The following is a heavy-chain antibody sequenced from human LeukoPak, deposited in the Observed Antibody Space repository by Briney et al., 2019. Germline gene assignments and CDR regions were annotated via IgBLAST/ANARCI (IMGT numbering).Heavy chain of an antibody. J-gene: IGHJ4*02. CDR2: IKSNTDGGTT. Sequence: GGSLRLSCAASAFTFSNAWMSWVRQAPGKGLEWVGRIKSNTDGGTTDFAAPVKGRFTISRDDSKNTLYLQMDSLKTEDTALSYCTTGYCSVTSCHRSLYFDYWGQATLVTVSS. CDR1: AFTFSNAW. V-gene: IGHV3-15*01. CDR3: TTGYCSVTSCHRSLYFDY. D-gene: IGHD2-2*01.